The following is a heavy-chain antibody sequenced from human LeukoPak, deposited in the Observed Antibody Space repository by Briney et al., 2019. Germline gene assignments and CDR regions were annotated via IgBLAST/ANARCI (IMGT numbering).Heavy chain of an antibody. J-gene: IGHJ3*02. CDR1: GYTLTELS. V-gene: IGHV1-24*01. CDR2: FDPEDGET. CDR3: ATVTQQLAPRGAFDI. D-gene: IGHD6-13*01. Sequence: ASVKVSCKVSGYTLTELSMHWVRQAPGKGLEWMGGFDPEDGETISAQKFQGRVTMTEDTSTDTAYMELSSLRSEDTAVYYCATVTQQLAPRGAFDIWGQGTMVTVSS.